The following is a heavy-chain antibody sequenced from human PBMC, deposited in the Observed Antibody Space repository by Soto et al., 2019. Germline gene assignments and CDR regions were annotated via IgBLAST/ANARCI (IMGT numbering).Heavy chain of an antibody. D-gene: IGHD1-1*01. CDR3: ARVPRAGSAYYYYGMDV. CDR1: GGTFSSYA. Sequence: QVQLVQSGAEVKKPGSSVKVSCKASGGTFSSYAISWVLQAPGQGLEWMGGIIPILGTANYVQKFQGRVTITADESTSTAYMELSSLRSEDTAVYYCARVPRAGSAYYYYGMDVWGQGTTVTVSS. CDR2: IIPILGTA. J-gene: IGHJ6*02. V-gene: IGHV1-69*01.